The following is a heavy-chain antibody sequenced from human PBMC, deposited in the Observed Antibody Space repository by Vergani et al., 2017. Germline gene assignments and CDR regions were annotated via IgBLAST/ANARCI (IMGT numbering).Heavy chain of an antibody. D-gene: IGHD3-3*01. Sequence: EVQLVESGGGLVQPGGSLRLSCAASGFTVSSNYMSWVRQAPGKGLEWVSVIYSGGSTYYADSVKGRFTISRDNSKNTLYLQMNSLRAEDTAVYYCARAGRFWRGYYIRGYFDYWGQGTLVTVSS. CDR1: GFTVSSNY. J-gene: IGHJ4*02. CDR2: IYSGGST. V-gene: IGHV3-53*01. CDR3: ARAGRFWRGYYIRGYFDY.